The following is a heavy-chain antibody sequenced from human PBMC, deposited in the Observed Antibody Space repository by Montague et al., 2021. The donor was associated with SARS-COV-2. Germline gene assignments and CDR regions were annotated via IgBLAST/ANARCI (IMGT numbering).Heavy chain of an antibody. D-gene: IGHD3-10*01. J-gene: IGHJ5*02. Sequence: SETLSLTCTVSGDSVSNDRYYWGWIRESPGKGLEWIGTIYFLGNTYYKPCVESRVTISVDTSKNQLSLRLTSVTAADTAIYYRARSAMIRGVFNSWFDPWGQGTLVTVPS. CDR2: IYFLGNT. CDR3: ARSAMIRGVFNSWFDP. V-gene: IGHV4-39*01. CDR1: GDSVSNDRYY.